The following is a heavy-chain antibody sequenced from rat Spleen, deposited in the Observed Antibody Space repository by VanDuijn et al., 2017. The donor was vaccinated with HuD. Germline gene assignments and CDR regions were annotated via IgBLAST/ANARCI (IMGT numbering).Heavy chain of an antibody. D-gene: IGHD1-11*01. Sequence: EVQLVESGGGLVQPGRSLKLSCAASGFTFSDYNMAWVRQAPKKGLEWVATINYDGTTTYYRDSVKGRFTISRDNAKSTLYLQMDSLRSEDTATYYCATYGGFIDYWGQGVVVTVSS. CDR1: GFTFSDYN. V-gene: IGHV5-7*01. J-gene: IGHJ2*01. CDR3: ATYGGFIDY. CDR2: INYDGTTT.